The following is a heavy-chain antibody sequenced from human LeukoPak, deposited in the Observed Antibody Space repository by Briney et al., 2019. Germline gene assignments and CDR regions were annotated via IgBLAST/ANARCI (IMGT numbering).Heavy chain of an antibody. CDR1: GYTFTRYG. Sequence: ASVKVSCKASGYTFTRYGISWVRQAPGQGLEWMGWISGYNGNTNYAQKFQSRVTMTTDTSTSTAYMELRSLRSDDTAVYYCARDLAVATLPTFDYWGQGILVTVSS. J-gene: IGHJ4*02. CDR3: ARDLAVATLPTFDY. D-gene: IGHD6-19*01. V-gene: IGHV1-18*01. CDR2: ISGYNGNT.